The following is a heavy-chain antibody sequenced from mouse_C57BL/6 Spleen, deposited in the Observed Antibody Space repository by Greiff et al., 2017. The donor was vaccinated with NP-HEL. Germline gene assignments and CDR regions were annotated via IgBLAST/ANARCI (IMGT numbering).Heavy chain of an antibody. CDR2: ISYDGSN. CDR3: ASSLITTVVATDYFDY. V-gene: IGHV3-6*01. CDR1: GYSITSGYY. J-gene: IGHJ2*01. Sequence: EVKLMESGPGLVKPSQSLSLTCSVTGYSITSGYYWNWIRQFPGNKLEWMGYISYDGSNNYNPSLKNRISITRDTSKNQFFLKLNSVTTEDTATYYCASSLITTVVATDYFDYWGQGTTLTVSS. D-gene: IGHD1-1*01.